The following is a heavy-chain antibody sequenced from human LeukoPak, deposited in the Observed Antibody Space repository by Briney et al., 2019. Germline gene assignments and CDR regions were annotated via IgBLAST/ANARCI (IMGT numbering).Heavy chain of an antibody. D-gene: IGHD4-23*01. V-gene: IGHV3-33*01. CDR2: IWYDGSNK. J-gene: IGHJ3*02. Sequence: GGSLRLSCAASGFTFSSYGMHWVRQAPGKGLEWVAVIWYDGSNKYYADSVKGRFTISRDNSKNTLYLQMNSLRAEDTAVYYCARGRDVVTDAFDIWGQGTMVTVSS. CDR3: ARGRDVVTDAFDI. CDR1: GFTFSSYG.